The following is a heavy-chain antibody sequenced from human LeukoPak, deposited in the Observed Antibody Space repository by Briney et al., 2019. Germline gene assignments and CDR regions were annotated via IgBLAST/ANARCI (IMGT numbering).Heavy chain of an antibody. CDR1: GGSISSYY. Sequence: SETLSLTCTVSGGSISSYYWSWIRQPPGKGLEWIGYIHYSGSTNYNPSLKSRVTTSVNTSKNEFSLKLTSVTAADTAVYYCARNDIWGQGTMVTVSS. V-gene: IGHV4-59*01. J-gene: IGHJ3*02. CDR3: ARNDI. CDR2: IHYSGST.